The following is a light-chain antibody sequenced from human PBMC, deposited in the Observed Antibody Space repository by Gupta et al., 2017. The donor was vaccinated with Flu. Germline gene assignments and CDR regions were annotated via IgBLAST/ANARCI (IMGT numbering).Light chain of an antibody. CDR2: WTS. V-gene: IGKV4-1*01. J-gene: IGKJ1*01. CDR3: QQENNSQVT. CDR1: QSGWDSSQNMNY. Sequence: SLGERATINCKSSQSGWDSSQNMNYLAWYQQKTGQSPQLLIYWTSTRESGVPARFSGSGSGTEFTLTISTLQAEDVAVYYCQQENNSQVTFGQGTKVEIK.